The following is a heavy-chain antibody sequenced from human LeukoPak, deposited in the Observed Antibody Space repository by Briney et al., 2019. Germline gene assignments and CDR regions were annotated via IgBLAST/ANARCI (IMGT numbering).Heavy chain of an antibody. CDR1: GYTFTADY. V-gene: IGHV1-2*02. CDR2: INPYSGGT. CDR3: ASTENCDY. Sequence: ASVKVSCKASGYTFTADYMHWVQQAPGQGLEWVGWINPYSGGTNYAQKFQGRVTMTRDTSISTAYMELNSLRSDDAAVYYCASTENCDYWGQGTLVTVSS. J-gene: IGHJ4*02.